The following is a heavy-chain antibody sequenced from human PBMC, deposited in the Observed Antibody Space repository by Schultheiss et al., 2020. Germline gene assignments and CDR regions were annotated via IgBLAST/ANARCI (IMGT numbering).Heavy chain of an antibody. V-gene: IGHV1-2*02. CDR2: INPNSGGT. J-gene: IGHJ4*02. Sequence: ASVKVSGKASGYTFTGYYMHWVRQAPGQGLEWMGWINPNSGGTNYAQKFQGRVTMTRDTSISTAYMELSRLRSDDTAVYYCAREGLGPAANLNYWGQGTLVTVSS. CDR3: AREGLGPAANLNY. D-gene: IGHD2-2*01. CDR1: GYTFTGYY.